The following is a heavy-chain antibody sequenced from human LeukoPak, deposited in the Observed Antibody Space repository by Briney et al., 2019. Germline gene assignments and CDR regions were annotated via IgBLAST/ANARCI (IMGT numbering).Heavy chain of an antibody. V-gene: IGHV3-7*01. CDR1: GFTFSDAW. Sequence: GGSLRLSCAASGFTFSDAWMSWVRQAPGEGLEWVANMKQDGSETYYVDSVEGRFTISRDNAKNSLYLQMNRLRAEDTALYYCARGQGYCSGGSCSGPGVFDYWGQGALVTVSS. CDR3: ARGQGYCSGGSCSGPGVFDY. J-gene: IGHJ4*02. D-gene: IGHD2-15*01. CDR2: MKQDGSET.